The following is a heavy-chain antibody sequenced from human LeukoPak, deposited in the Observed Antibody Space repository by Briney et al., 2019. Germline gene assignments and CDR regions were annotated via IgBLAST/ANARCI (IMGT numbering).Heavy chain of an antibody. CDR1: GYTLTELS. CDR3: ATEHYCSGGSCYGYYFDY. Sequence: APVKVSCKVSGYTLTELSMHWVRQAPGKGLEWMGGFDPEDGETIYAQKFQGRVTMTEDTSTDTAYMELSSLRSEDTAVYYCATEHYCSGGSCYGYYFDYWGQGTLATVSS. J-gene: IGHJ4*02. V-gene: IGHV1-24*01. CDR2: FDPEDGET. D-gene: IGHD2-15*01.